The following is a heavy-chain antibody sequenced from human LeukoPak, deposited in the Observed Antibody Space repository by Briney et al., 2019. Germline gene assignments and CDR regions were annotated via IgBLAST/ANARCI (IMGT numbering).Heavy chain of an antibody. CDR2: IWYDGSKK. CDR1: GFTFSSYG. Sequence: GGSLRLSCAASGFTFSSYGIHWVRQAPGKGLEWVAVIWYDGSKKYYADFVKGRFTISRDNSKNTLYLQMNSLRVEDTAVYYCARDASDYLTTVTTLRHDAFDIWGQGTMVTVSS. D-gene: IGHD4-17*01. V-gene: IGHV3-33*01. CDR3: ARDASDYLTTVTTLRHDAFDI. J-gene: IGHJ3*02.